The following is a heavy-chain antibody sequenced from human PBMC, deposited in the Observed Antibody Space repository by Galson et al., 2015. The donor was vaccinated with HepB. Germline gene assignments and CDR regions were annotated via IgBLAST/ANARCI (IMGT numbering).Heavy chain of an antibody. D-gene: IGHD3-16*01. J-gene: IGHJ4*02. CDR1: GGSISSSSYY. Sequence: ETLSLTCTVSGGSISSSSYYWGWIRQPPGKGLEWIGSIYYSGSTYYNPSLKSRVTISVDTSKNQFSLKLSSVTAADTAVYYCARDRPTSYYGIDYWGQGTLVTVSS. CDR2: IYYSGST. V-gene: IGHV4-39*07. CDR3: ARDRPTSYYGIDY.